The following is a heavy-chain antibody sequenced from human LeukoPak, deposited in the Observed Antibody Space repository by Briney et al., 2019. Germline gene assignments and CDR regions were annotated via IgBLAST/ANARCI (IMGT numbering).Heavy chain of an antibody. CDR3: ARGDRAAEEEEGHYFDY. J-gene: IGHJ4*02. Sequence: SETLSLTCTVSGGSISSGGYYWSWIRQHPGKGLEWIGYIYYSGSTYYNPSLKSRVTISVDTSKNQFSLKLSSVTAADTAVYYCARGDRAAEEEEGHYFDYWGQETLVTVSS. CDR1: GGSISSGGYY. CDR2: IYYSGST. V-gene: IGHV4-31*03. D-gene: IGHD6-13*01.